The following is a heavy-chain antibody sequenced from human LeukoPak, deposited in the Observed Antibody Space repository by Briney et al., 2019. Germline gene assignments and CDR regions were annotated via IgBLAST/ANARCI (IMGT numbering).Heavy chain of an antibody. CDR2: ISGSGGST. V-gene: IGHV3-23*01. CDR3: AKSEDFWSGYRFYYFDY. CDR1: GFTFSSYA. Sequence: PGGSLRLSCAASGFTFSSYAMSWVRQAPGKGLEWVSAISGSGGSTYYADSVKGRFTISRDNSKNTLCLQMNSLRAEDTAVYYCAKSEDFWSGYRFYYFDYWGQGTLVTVSS. J-gene: IGHJ4*02. D-gene: IGHD3-3*01.